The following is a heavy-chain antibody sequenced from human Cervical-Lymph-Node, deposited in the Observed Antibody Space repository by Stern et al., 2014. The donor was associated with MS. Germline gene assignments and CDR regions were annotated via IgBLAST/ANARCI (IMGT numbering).Heavy chain of an antibody. CDR2: IIPFFGTT. J-gene: IGHJ2*01. CDR1: GGTFSDYA. Sequence: VQLVESGAEVKKPGSSVKVSCKASGGTFSDYAIRWIRQAPGQGLEWVGGIIPFFGTTNYAQKFQGRVTLTADAATSTAHMELSSLRSDDTAIYYCARGGNPDWYFDLWGRGTLITVSS. CDR3: ARGGNPDWYFDL. D-gene: IGHD2/OR15-2a*01. V-gene: IGHV1-69*01.